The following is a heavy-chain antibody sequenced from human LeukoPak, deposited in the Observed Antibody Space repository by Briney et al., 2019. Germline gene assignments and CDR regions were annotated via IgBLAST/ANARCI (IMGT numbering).Heavy chain of an antibody. CDR3: ARDIAVAGTGGNWIDP. V-gene: IGHV3-21*01. CDR2: ISSSSSYI. CDR1: GFTFSSYS. Sequence: GGSLRLSCAASGFTFSSYSMNWVRQAPGKGLEWVSSISSSSSYIYYADSVKGRFTISRDNAKNSLYLQMNSLRAEDTAVYYCARDIAVAGTGGNWIDPWGQGTLVTVSS. D-gene: IGHD6-19*01. J-gene: IGHJ5*02.